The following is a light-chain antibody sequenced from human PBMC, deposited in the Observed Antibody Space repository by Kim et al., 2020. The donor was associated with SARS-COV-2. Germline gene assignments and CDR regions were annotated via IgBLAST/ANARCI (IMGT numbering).Light chain of an antibody. Sequence: VSVSPGQTASITCSGDKLGDKYTCWYQQKPGQSPALVIYRDSRRPSGIPERFSGSNSGNTATLTISGTQAMDEADYYCQTWDSSGVFGGGTQLTVL. CDR1: KLGDKY. CDR2: RDS. J-gene: IGLJ2*01. CDR3: QTWDSSGV. V-gene: IGLV3-1*01.